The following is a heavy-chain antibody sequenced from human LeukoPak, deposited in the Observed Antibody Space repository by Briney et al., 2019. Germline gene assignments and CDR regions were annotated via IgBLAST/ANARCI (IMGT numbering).Heavy chain of an antibody. V-gene: IGHV7-4-1*02. CDR2: INTNTGNP. CDR3: ARDYYDVWSGYLDYYYYMDV. D-gene: IGHD3-3*01. J-gene: IGHJ6*03. Sequence: GSVKVSCKASGYTFTSYAMNWVRQAPGQGLEWMGWINTNTGNPTYAQGFTGRFVFSLDTSVSTAYLQISSLKAEDTAVYYCARDYYDVWSGYLDYYYYMDVWGKGTTVTISS. CDR1: GYTFTSYA.